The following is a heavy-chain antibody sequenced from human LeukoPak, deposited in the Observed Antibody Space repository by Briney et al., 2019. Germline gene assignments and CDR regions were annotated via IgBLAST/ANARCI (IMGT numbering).Heavy chain of an antibody. CDR1: GGSFSGYY. CDR2: ISHSGAT. Sequence: SETLSLTCAVNGGSFSGYYWSWIRQPPGKGLEWIGEISHSGATNYYPSLKSRVTISVDTSKNQFSLKLSSVTAADTAVYFCARGPYSYDSSGAFDIWGQGTMVTVSS. D-gene: IGHD3-22*01. CDR3: ARGPYSYDSSGAFDI. J-gene: IGHJ3*02. V-gene: IGHV4-34*01.